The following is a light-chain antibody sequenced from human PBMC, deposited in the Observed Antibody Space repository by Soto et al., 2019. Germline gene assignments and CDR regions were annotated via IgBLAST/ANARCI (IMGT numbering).Light chain of an antibody. J-gene: IGKJ2*01. CDR1: QSVSGY. CDR2: DTS. CDR3: QQRSNWQYT. Sequence: ELVLTQSPATLSLSPGERATLSCRASQSVSGYSAWYQQKPGQAPRLLIYDTSNRATGIPARFSGSGSGTDFTLTISGLEPEDFAVYYCQQRSNWQYTFGLGTRLEI. V-gene: IGKV3-11*01.